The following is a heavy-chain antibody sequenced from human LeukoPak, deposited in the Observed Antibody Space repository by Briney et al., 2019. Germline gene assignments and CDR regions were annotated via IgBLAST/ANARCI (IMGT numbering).Heavy chain of an antibody. J-gene: IGHJ4*02. CDR2: ISGSGGST. V-gene: IGHV3-23*01. D-gene: IGHD3-3*01. CDR3: AKVSAQSARLRFLEWLLDY. Sequence: PGGSLRLSCAASGFTFSSYAMSWVRQAPGKGLEWVSAISGSGGSTYYADSVKGRFTISRDNSKNTLYLQMNSLRAEDTAVYYCAKVSAQSARLRFLEWLLDYWGQGTLVTVSS. CDR1: GFTFSSYA.